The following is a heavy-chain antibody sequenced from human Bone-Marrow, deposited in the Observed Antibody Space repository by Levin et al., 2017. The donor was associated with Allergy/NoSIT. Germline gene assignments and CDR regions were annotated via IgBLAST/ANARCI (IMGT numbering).Heavy chain of an antibody. D-gene: IGHD3-9*01. Sequence: PSETLSLTCSVSGDSMDTYSWTWIRQPPGKGLEWIGYISYNGDTNYNPSLRSRLTLSIDTSKNQFSLNLNSVTVADTAVYYCASLTYQILTGYHNWFDSWGQGHLVTVSS. CDR3: ASLTYQILTGYHNWFDS. V-gene: IGHV4-59*01. CDR1: GDSMDTYS. CDR2: ISYNGDT. J-gene: IGHJ5*01.